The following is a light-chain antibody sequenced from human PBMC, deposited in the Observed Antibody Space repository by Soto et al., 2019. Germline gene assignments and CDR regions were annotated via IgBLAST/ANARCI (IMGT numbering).Light chain of an antibody. J-gene: IGLJ3*02. CDR1: SSDVGGYNY. CDR3: SSYKSSSTWV. CDR2: EVS. Sequence: QSALTQPASVSGSPGQSITISCTGTSSDVGGYNYVSWYQQHPGKAPKLMIYEVSNRPSGVSNRFSGSKSGNTASLTISGLQGEDEADYYCSSYKSSSTWVFGGGTKLTVL. V-gene: IGLV2-14*01.